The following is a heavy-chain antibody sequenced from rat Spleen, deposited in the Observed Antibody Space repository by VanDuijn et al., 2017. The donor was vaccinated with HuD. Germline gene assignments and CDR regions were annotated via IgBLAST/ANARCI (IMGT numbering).Heavy chain of an antibody. Sequence: EVQLVESGGGLVQPGRSMNLSCTVSGFTFTNYDMAWVRQAPTKGLEWVATISYDGSSTYYRDSVKGRFTISRDNAKSTLYLQMDSLRSEDTATYYCAREMYTTDYYPYFDYWGQGVMVTVSS. CDR1: GFTFTNYD. CDR3: AREMYTTDYYPYFDY. V-gene: IGHV5-7*01. J-gene: IGHJ2*01. D-gene: IGHD1-6*01. CDR2: ISYDGSST.